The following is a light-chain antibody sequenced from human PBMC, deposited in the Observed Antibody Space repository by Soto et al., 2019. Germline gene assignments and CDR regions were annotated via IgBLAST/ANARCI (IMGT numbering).Light chain of an antibody. J-gene: IGLJ2*01. CDR1: SSDVGGYNY. Sequence: QSALTQPASVSGSPGQSITISCTGTSSDVGGYNYVSWYHQHPGKAPKLMIYDVSNRPSGVSDRFSGSKSGNKASLTISGLQAEDEADDYCSSYTTSSNHVVFGGGTKLTVL. V-gene: IGLV2-14*01. CDR2: DVS. CDR3: SSYTTSSNHVV.